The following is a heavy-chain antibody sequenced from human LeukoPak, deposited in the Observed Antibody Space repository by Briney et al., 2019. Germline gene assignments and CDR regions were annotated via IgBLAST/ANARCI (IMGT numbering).Heavy chain of an antibody. Sequence: ASVTVSCKASGYTFTSYYMHWVRQAPGQGLEWMGIINPSGGSTSYAQKFQGRVTMTRDTSTSTVYMELSSLRSEDTAVYYCARANDILTGYYRTNNWFDPWGQGTLVTVSS. CDR2: INPSGGST. CDR1: GYTFTSYY. D-gene: IGHD3-9*01. CDR3: ARANDILTGYYRTNNWFDP. J-gene: IGHJ5*02. V-gene: IGHV1-46*03.